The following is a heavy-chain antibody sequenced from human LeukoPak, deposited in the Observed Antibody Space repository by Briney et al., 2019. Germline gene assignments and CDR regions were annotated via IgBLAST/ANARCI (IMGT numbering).Heavy chain of an antibody. J-gene: IGHJ4*02. V-gene: IGHV3-11*06. CDR2: ITRSSNYI. CDR3: ARALYDGSGYYSHFDY. Sequence: PGGSLRLSCAASGFTFSDYYMSWIRQAPGKGLEWISSITRSSNYIYYADSMKGRFTISRDNAKKSLYLQMNSLRAEDTAVYYCARALYDGSGYYSHFDYWGQGTLVTVSS. D-gene: IGHD3-22*01. CDR1: GFTFSDYY.